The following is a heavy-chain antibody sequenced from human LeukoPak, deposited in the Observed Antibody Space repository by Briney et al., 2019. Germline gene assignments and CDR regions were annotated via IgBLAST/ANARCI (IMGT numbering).Heavy chain of an antibody. V-gene: IGHV1-69*06. J-gene: IGHJ4*02. D-gene: IGHD3-16*01. CDR3: ARDNDSRDPSHFDY. CDR1: GFTFSNYA. Sequence: GGSLRLSCAASGFTFSNYAISWVRQAPGQGLEWMGGIIPIFGTANYAQKFRGRVTITADKSTRTAYMELSSLRSEDTAVYYCARDNDSRDPSHFDYWGQGTLVTVSS. CDR2: IIPIFGTA.